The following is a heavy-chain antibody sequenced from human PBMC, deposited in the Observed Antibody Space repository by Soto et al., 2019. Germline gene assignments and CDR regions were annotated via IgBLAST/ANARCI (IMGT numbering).Heavy chain of an antibody. CDR3: AKDTIQVGVTTYLAY. D-gene: IGHD3-3*01. CDR2: MSWDGRAQ. J-gene: IGHJ4*02. V-gene: IGHV3-30*18. Sequence: VQLVESGGGVVQPGRSLRLLCEASGFPFSRYGMHWVRQAPGMGLEWVAVMSWDGRAQYYGDSVRGRFTISRDNSQSSMYMQMNCLRTEDTDIYDCAKDTIQVGVTTYLAYWGKGVLLTVSS. CDR1: GFPFSRYG.